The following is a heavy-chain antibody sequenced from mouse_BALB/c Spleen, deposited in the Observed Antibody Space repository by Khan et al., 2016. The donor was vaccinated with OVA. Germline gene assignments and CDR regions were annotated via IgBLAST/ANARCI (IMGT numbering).Heavy chain of an antibody. V-gene: IGHV1S81*02. CDR2: IIPNNGGA. J-gene: IGHJ3*01. CDR3: TRSGYGSFAY. CDR1: GYTFTSYY. D-gene: IGHD2-2*01. Sequence: VELQQSGAELVKPGALVKLSCKTSGYTFTSYYMYWVKQRPGQGLEWIGEIIPNNGGANFNEKFKSKATLTVDKSSSTAYMQLSSLTSEDSAVYYCTRSGYGSFAYWGQGTLVTVSA.